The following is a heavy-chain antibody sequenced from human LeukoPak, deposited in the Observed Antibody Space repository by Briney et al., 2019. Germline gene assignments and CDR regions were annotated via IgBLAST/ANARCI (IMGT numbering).Heavy chain of an antibody. J-gene: IGHJ4*02. CDR2: MYYSGTT. CDR1: GGSISSGSYY. V-gene: IGHV4-39*01. Sequence: SETLSLTCTVSGGSISSGSYYWGWIRQPPGKGLEGIASMYYSGTTFYSPSLKSRVTISVDTSKNQLSLKLGSVTAADTAVYYCARHPPRDGSAFDYWGQGTLVTVSS. CDR3: ARHPPRDGSAFDY.